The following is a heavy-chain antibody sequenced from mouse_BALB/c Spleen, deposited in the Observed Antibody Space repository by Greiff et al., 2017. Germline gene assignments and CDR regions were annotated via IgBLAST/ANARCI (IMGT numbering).Heavy chain of an antibody. Sequence: EVKLMESGPGLVKPSQTVSLTCTVTGISITTGNYRWSWIRQFPGNKLEWIGYIYYSGTITYNPSLTSRTTITRDTSKNQFFLEMNSLTAEDTATYYCARDDYDAMDYWGQGTSVTVSS. V-gene: IGHV3-5*02. CDR3: ARDDYDAMDY. CDR1: GISITTGNYR. CDR2: IYYSGTI. J-gene: IGHJ4*01.